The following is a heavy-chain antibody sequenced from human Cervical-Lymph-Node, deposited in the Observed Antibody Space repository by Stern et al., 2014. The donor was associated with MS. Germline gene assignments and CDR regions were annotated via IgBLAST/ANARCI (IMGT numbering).Heavy chain of an antibody. CDR3: ARARVGDYARSPHLDS. V-gene: IGHV3-21*01. CDR1: GFTFSHYS. J-gene: IGHJ4*02. D-gene: IGHD4-17*01. CDR2: ISNNSTHT. Sequence: EVQLVESGGGLVKPGESLGLSCDASGFTFSHYSINWVRQAPGKGLEWISSISNNSTHTYYADSVEGRFTISRDSAKDSVSLHMVSLRAEDTAVYYCARARVGDYARSPHLDSWGQGTLVTVSS.